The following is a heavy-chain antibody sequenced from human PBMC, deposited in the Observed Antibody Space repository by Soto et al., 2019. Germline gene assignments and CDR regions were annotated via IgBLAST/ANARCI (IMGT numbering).Heavy chain of an antibody. Sequence: PGGSLRLSCAASGFTFSTYVMTWVRRAPGKGLEWVSAISGSGGSTYYADSVKGRFTISRDKSMNTLYLQMNSLRVEDTAVYYCAKAGATNKDYDILTGYYPFDYWGQGTPVTVSS. D-gene: IGHD3-9*01. CDR3: AKAGATNKDYDILTGYYPFDY. CDR2: ISGSGGST. J-gene: IGHJ4*02. V-gene: IGHV3-23*01. CDR1: GFTFSTYV.